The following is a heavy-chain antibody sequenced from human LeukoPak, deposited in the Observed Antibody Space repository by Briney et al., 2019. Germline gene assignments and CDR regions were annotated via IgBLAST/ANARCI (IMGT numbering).Heavy chain of an antibody. V-gene: IGHV3-9*01. CDR3: AKASYGDYVPLLDY. Sequence: GGSLRLSCAASGFTFYDYAMHWVRQAPGKGLEWVSGISWNSGSIGYADSVKGRFTISRDNAKNSLYLQMNSLRAEDTALYYCAKASYGDYVPLLDYWGQGTLVTVSS. D-gene: IGHD4-17*01. J-gene: IGHJ4*02. CDR1: GFTFYDYA. CDR2: ISWNSGSI.